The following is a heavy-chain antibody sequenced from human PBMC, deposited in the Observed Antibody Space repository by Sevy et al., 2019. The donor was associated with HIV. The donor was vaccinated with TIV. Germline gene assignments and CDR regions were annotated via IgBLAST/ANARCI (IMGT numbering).Heavy chain of an antibody. CDR3: AAEYWSRGVIISNLDAFDI. D-gene: IGHD3-10*01. Sequence: ASVKVSCKVSGYTLNELSMHWVRQAPGKGLEWMGGFDPEDGETVYAQKFQGRVTMTRDTSTDTAYMELSSLRSEDTAAYYSAAEYWSRGVIISNLDAFDIWGQGTMVTVSS. CDR2: FDPEDGET. V-gene: IGHV1-24*01. CDR1: GYTLNELS. J-gene: IGHJ3*02.